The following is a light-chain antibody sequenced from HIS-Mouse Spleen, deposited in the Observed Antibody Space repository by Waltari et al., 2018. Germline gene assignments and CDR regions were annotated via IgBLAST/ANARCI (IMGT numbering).Light chain of an antibody. CDR3: AAWDDSLSGAV. V-gene: IGLV1-47*01. Sequence: QSVLTQPPSASGTPGQRVTISCSGSSSHIGSNYVYWYQQLPGTAPKLRIYRNNQRPSGVPDRFSGSKSGTSASLAISGLRSEDEADYYCAAWDDSLSGAVFGGGTQLTVL. J-gene: IGLJ7*01. CDR1: SSHIGSNY. CDR2: RNN.